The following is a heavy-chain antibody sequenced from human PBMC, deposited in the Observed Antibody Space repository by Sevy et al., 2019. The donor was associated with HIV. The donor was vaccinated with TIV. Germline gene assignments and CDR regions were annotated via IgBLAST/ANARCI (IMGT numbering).Heavy chain of an antibody. CDR2: ISASGGST. J-gene: IGHJ4*02. CDR1: GFTFSTYA. CDR3: AKRNTN. Sequence: GGSLRLSCAASGFTFSTYAMTWVRQGPGKGLEWVSSISASGGSTFYADSVKGRFTIYRDNSKNTLYLQMNSLRADDTAVYYCAKRNTNWGQGTLVTVSS. V-gene: IGHV3-23*01.